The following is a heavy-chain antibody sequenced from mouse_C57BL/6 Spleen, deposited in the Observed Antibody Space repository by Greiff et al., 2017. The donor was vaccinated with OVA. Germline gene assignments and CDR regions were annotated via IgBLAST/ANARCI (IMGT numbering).Heavy chain of an antibody. J-gene: IGHJ3*01. D-gene: IGHD1-1*01. V-gene: IGHV1-64*01. Sequence: QVQLQQSGAELVKPGASVKLSCKASGYTFTSYWMHWVKQRPGQGLEWIGMIHPNSGSTNYNEKFKSKATLTVDKSSSTAYMQLSSLTSEDSAVYYCARGYYGSSSFAYWGQGTLVTVSA. CDR3: ARGYYGSSSFAY. CDR1: GYTFTSYW. CDR2: IHPNSGST.